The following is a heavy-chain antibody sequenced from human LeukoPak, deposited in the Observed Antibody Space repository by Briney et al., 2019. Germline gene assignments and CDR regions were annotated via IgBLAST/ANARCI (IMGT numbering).Heavy chain of an antibody. CDR2: MNPNSGNT. CDR1: GYTFTSYD. Sequence: ASVKVSCKASGYTFTSYDINWVRQATGQGLEWMGWMNPNSGNTGYAQKFQGRVTITRNTSISTAYMELSSLRSEDTAVYYCARGRHSSSFPYYYYYMDVWGKGTTVTVSS. J-gene: IGHJ6*03. V-gene: IGHV1-8*01. CDR3: ARGRHSSSFPYYYYYMDV. D-gene: IGHD6-13*01.